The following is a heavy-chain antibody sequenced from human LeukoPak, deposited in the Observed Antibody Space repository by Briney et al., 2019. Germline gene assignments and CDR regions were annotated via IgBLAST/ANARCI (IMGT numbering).Heavy chain of an antibody. V-gene: IGHV3-11*01. Sequence: GGSLRLSCAASGFTFSDYYMSWIRQAPGKGLEWVSYISSSGSTIYYADSVKGRFTISRDNAKNSLYLQMNSLRAEDTAVYYCARDPPPTHCSGGSCHSPLLDYWGQGTLVTVSS. CDR3: ARDPPPTHCSGGSCHSPLLDY. J-gene: IGHJ4*02. D-gene: IGHD2-15*01. CDR2: ISSSGSTI. CDR1: GFTFSDYY.